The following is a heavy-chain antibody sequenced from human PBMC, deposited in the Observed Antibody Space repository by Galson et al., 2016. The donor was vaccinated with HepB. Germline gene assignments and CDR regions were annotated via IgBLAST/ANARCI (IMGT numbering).Heavy chain of an antibody. CDR3: ARVRVDYFDY. J-gene: IGHJ4*02. CDR2: IIPFFGTA. CDR1: GDTFSRYG. V-gene: IGHV1-69*06. Sequence: SVKVSCKASGDTFSRYGIGWVRQAPGRGLEWMGGIIPFFGTANYAQNFEDRVTINADKSTGTAYMELSSLRYEDTAVYYCARVRVDYFDYWGQGTLVTVSS. D-gene: IGHD5-12*01.